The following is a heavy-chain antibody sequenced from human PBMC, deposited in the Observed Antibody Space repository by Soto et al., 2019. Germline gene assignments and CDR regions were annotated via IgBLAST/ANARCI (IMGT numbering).Heavy chain of an antibody. CDR3: ASRRNPYGAYDY. CDR2: IYSYGST. D-gene: IGHD4-17*01. J-gene: IGHJ4*02. CDR1: GFTVSSNF. V-gene: IGHV3-66*01. Sequence: EVQLVVSGGGLVQPGGSLRLSCAASGFTVSSNFMSWVRQAPGKGLEWVSIIYSYGSTYYTDSVKGRFTISRDDSKNTLYLQMNRLRADDRAVYYCASRRNPYGAYDYWGQGALVTVSS.